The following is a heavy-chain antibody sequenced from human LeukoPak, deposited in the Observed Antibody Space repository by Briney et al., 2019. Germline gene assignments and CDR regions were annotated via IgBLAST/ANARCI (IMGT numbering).Heavy chain of an antibody. J-gene: IGHJ6*03. CDR3: ARAQLPRIDWSGYYRAYYYYYMDV. V-gene: IGHV2-70*11. CDR1: GFSLSTSGMC. D-gene: IGHD3-3*01. Sequence: SGPTLEKPTQTLTLTCTFSGFSLSTSGMCVSWIRQPPGKALEWLSRIDWDDDKYYSTSLKTRLTISKDTSKNQVVLTMTNMDPVDTATYYCARAQLPRIDWSGYYRAYYYYYMDVWGKGTTVTVSS. CDR2: IDWDDDK.